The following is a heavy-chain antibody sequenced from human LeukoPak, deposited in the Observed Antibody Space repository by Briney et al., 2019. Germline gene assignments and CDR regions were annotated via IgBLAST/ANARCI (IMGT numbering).Heavy chain of an antibody. CDR3: SRGLDRGYAYGPLE. CDR1: GFTFSRHA. V-gene: IGHV3-64*01. Sequence: PGGSLRLSYAASGFTFSRHAMHWVRQAPGKGLEYISSISDNGGSTFYANSVKGRFTISRDNSNNMLYLQMGSLRVEDMAVYYCSRGLDRGYAYGPLEWGQGDLVTVSS. CDR2: ISDNGGST. J-gene: IGHJ4*02. D-gene: IGHD5-18*01.